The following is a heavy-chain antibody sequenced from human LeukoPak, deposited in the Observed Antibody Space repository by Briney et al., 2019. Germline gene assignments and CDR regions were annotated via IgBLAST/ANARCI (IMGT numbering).Heavy chain of an antibody. V-gene: IGHV3-21*01. CDR2: ISVRSNYI. J-gene: IGHJ4*02. D-gene: IGHD3-22*01. CDR3: VRLRRNSDTSGFYYYYDF. CDR1: GYTFSSYS. Sequence: NPGRSLRLSCAASGYTFSSYSINWVRQAPGKGLEWVSSISVRSNYIYYADSVRGRFRISRDDARDSLYLQMNSLRAEDTAVYYCVRLRRNSDTSGFYYYYDFWGQGTLVTVSS.